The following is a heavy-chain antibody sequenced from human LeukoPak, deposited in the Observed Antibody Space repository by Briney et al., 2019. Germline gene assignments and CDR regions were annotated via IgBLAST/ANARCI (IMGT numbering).Heavy chain of an antibody. CDR1: GFTFSSSA. D-gene: IGHD2-8*02. CDR2: IAHHGNNK. CDR3: AKDGSWSCTD. Sequence: PGGSLRLSCGASGFTFSSSAMHWVRQGPGKGLERVAYIAHHGNNKYYADSVKGRFTISRDNSKGSLYLQMNSLRADDTAVYYCAKDGSWSCTDWGQGTLVRVSS. J-gene: IGHJ4*02. V-gene: IGHV3-30*02.